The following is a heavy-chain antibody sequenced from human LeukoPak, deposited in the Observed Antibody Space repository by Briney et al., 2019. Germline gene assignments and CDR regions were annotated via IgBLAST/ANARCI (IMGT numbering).Heavy chain of an antibody. CDR2: ISSSGSTI. CDR3: AKGLRSVPAAITDYYYYYMDV. V-gene: IGHV3-11*04. D-gene: IGHD2-2*02. Sequence: GGSLRLSCAASGFTFSDYYMSWIRQAPGKGLEWVSYISSSGSTIYYADSVKGRFTISRDNSKNTLSLQMNSLRAEDTAVYYCAKGLRSVPAAITDYYYYYMDVWGKGTTVTVSS. J-gene: IGHJ6*03. CDR1: GFTFSDYY.